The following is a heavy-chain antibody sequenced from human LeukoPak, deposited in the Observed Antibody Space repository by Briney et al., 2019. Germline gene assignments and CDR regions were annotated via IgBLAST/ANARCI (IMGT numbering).Heavy chain of an antibody. Sequence: PSETLSLTCTVSGGSISSSSYYWGWIRQPPGKGLEWIGTIHYRGNTYYNPSLKSRVAISVDTSKNQFSLKLTSVTAADTAMYYCARLVGSSWYHEVLFGRDYWGQGTLVTVSS. V-gene: IGHV4-39*01. CDR3: ARLVGSSWYHEVLFGRDY. D-gene: IGHD6-13*01. CDR1: GGSISSSSYY. CDR2: IHYRGNT. J-gene: IGHJ4*02.